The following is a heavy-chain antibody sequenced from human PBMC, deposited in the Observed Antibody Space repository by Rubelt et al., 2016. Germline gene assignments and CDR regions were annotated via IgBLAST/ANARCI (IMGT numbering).Heavy chain of an antibody. CDR2: ISYGEGDQ. Sequence: GGGLVKPGGSLRLSCAASGFTLNNYAMHWVRQAPGKGLEWVVVISYGEGDQYYADSVKGRFTISRDNSKNTLYLRMNSLRAEDTAVYYCAKDSTAYCVGGSCLFDYWGQGTLVTVSS. CDR3: AKDSTAYCVGGSCLFDY. J-gene: IGHJ4*02. D-gene: IGHD2-15*01. CDR1: GFTLNNYA. V-gene: IGHV3-30*04.